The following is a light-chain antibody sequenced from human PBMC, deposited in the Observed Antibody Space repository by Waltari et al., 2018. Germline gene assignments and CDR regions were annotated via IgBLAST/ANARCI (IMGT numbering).Light chain of an antibody. CDR2: AAS. CDR3: QQSYSPRMYT. V-gene: IGKV1-39*01. Sequence: DIQMTQSPSSLSASVGDRVTITCRASQSISTYLNWYQQTPGKAPRLLIYAASTLQSGVPSRFSGSGSGTDFTLTISSLQPEDFTTYYCQQSYSPRMYTFGQGTKLEIK. CDR1: QSISTY. J-gene: IGKJ2*01.